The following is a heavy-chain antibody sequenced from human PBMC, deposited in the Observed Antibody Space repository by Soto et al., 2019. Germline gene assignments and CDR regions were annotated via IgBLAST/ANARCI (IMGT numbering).Heavy chain of an antibody. J-gene: IGHJ6*02. Sequence: GGSLRLSCAASGFTFSSYAMSWVRQAPGKGLEWVSAISGSGGSTYYADSVKGRFTISRDNSKNTLYLQMNSLRAEDTAVYYRAKARYTAPDYYGMDVWGQGTTVTVSS. CDR1: GFTFSSYA. CDR3: AKARYTAPDYYGMDV. D-gene: IGHD5-18*01. V-gene: IGHV3-23*01. CDR2: ISGSGGST.